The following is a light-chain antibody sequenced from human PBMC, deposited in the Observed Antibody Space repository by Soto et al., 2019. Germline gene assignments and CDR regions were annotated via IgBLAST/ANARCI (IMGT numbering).Light chain of an antibody. Sequence: QSALTQPASVSGSPGQSITISCTGTSSDVGSYNLVSWYQQHPGKAPKLMIYEVSKRPSGVSNRFSGSKSGNTASLTISGLQAEDEAAYYCCSYAGSKTWVFGGGTKLTVL. V-gene: IGLV2-23*02. J-gene: IGLJ3*02. CDR3: CSYAGSKTWV. CDR1: SSDVGSYNL. CDR2: EVS.